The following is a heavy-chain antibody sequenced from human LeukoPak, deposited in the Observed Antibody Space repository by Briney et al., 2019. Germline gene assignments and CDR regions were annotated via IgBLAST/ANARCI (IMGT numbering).Heavy chain of an antibody. Sequence: GASVKVSCKASGYTFTGYYMHWVRQAPGQGLEWMGWINPNSGGTDYAQRFQGRVTMTRDTSISTAYMELSRLRSADTAVYYCARGPSSGWFLSQFDYWGQGTLVTVSS. CDR3: ARGPSSGWFLSQFDY. J-gene: IGHJ4*02. CDR2: INPNSGGT. V-gene: IGHV1-2*02. D-gene: IGHD6-19*01. CDR1: GYTFTGYY.